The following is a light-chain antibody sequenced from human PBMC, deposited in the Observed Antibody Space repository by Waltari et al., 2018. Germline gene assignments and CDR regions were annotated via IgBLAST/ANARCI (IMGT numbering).Light chain of an antibody. Sequence: DVQVAQSPSSLSASVGDRVTITCQASQNIDIFLNWYQQTPGKAPKLLIYDASNLETGVPTRFSAGGSGRHFTLSITDLQPDDIATYYCQQDDNLPPAFDGGTKVEIK. CDR2: DAS. J-gene: IGKJ4*01. CDR3: QQDDNLPPA. CDR1: QNIDIF. V-gene: IGKV1-33*01.